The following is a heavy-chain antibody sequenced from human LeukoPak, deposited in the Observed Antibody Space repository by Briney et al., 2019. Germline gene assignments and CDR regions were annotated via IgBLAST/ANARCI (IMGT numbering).Heavy chain of an antibody. Sequence: PSETLSLTCTVSGASISSSSYYWGWIRQPPGKGLEWIGSIYYSGSTYYNPSLKSRVTISVDTSKNQFSLKLSSVTAADTAVYYCARGGVRSYSSSWYAYWGQGTLVTVSS. V-gene: IGHV4-39*01. CDR3: ARGGVRSYSSSWYAY. CDR1: GASISSSSYY. CDR2: IYYSGST. J-gene: IGHJ4*02. D-gene: IGHD6-13*01.